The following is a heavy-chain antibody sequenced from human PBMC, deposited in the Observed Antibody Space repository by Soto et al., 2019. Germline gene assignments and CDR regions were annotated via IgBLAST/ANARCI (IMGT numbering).Heavy chain of an antibody. D-gene: IGHD2-2*01. CDR3: AKPIPAAFYYYYYGMDV. V-gene: IGHV3-30*18. CDR2: ISYDGSNK. J-gene: IGHJ6*02. Sequence: QVQLVESGGGVVQPGRSLRLSCAASGFTFSSYGMHWVRQAPGKGLEWVAVISYDGSNKYYADSVKGRFTISRDNSKNTPYLQMNSLRAEDTAVYYCAKPIPAAFYYYYYGMDVWGQGTTVTVSS. CDR1: GFTFSSYG.